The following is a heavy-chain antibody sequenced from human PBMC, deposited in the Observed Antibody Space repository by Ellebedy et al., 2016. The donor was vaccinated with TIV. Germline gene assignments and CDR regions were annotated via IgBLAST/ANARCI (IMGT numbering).Heavy chain of an antibody. CDR1: GYTFTDYY. V-gene: IGHV1-2*04. CDR2: INPNSGGT. Sequence: ASVKVSCKASGYTFTDYYIHWVRQAPGQGLEWMGWINPNSGGTNYAQKFQGWVTMTRDTSISTAYMELSRLRSDDTAVYYRARDGAVTTVFDYWGQGTLVTVSS. CDR3: ARDGAVTTVFDY. J-gene: IGHJ4*02. D-gene: IGHD4-17*01.